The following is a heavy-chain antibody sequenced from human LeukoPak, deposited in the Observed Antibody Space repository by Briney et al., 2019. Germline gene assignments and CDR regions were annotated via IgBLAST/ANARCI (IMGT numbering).Heavy chain of an antibody. CDR3: ARGYSSSPDY. V-gene: IGHV4-4*07. CDR1: GGSISSYY. Sequence: PSQTLSLTCTVSGGSISSYYWSWIRQPAGKALEWIGRFYTSGSTNYNPSLRSRVTMSVDTSNNQFSLKLSSVTAADTAVYFCARGYSSSPDYWGQGTLVTVSS. J-gene: IGHJ4*02. D-gene: IGHD6-13*01. CDR2: FYTSGST.